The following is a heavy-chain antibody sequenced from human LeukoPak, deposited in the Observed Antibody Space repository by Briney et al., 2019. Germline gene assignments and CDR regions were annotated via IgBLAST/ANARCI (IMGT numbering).Heavy chain of an antibody. CDR2: IGSSGRTK. Sequence: GGSLRLSCAASGFTFSSYEMNWVRQAPGKGLEWVSYIGSSGRTKYYADSVRGRFTISRDNSKNSLYMQMNSLRADDTAVYYCARGIAVAGPYYFDYWGRGTLVTVSS. J-gene: IGHJ4*02. CDR1: GFTFSSYE. D-gene: IGHD6-19*01. V-gene: IGHV3-48*03. CDR3: ARGIAVAGPYYFDY.